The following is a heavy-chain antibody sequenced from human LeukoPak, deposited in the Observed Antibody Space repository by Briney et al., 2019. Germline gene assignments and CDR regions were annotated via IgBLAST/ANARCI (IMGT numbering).Heavy chain of an antibody. Sequence: GGSLRLSCAASGCTFSDYYMSWIRQAPGKGLEWVSYISSSGSTIYYADSVKGRFTVSRDNAKNSLYLQMNSLRAEDTAVYYCARAYCSSTSCQTYYYYYGMDVWGQGTTVTVSS. V-gene: IGHV3-11*01. CDR2: ISSSGSTI. D-gene: IGHD2-2*01. J-gene: IGHJ6*02. CDR1: GCTFSDYY. CDR3: ARAYCSSTSCQTYYYYYGMDV.